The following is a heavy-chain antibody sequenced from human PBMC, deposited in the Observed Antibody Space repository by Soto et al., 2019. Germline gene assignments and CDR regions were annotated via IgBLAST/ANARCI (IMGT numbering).Heavy chain of an antibody. D-gene: IGHD5-18*01. J-gene: IGHJ2*01. CDR1: GGPISSSSYY. CDR3: ARSAIETHWFFDL. V-gene: IGHV4-39*01. Sequence: QLQLQESGPGLVRPSETLSLTCTVSGGPISSSSYYWGWIRQAPGKGLEWLATNYYTGYTSHNPSLKTHVTISVDTSKDQFSLKLTSVTAAATALYYCARSAIETHWFFDLWGRGTLVTVSS. CDR2: NYYTGYT.